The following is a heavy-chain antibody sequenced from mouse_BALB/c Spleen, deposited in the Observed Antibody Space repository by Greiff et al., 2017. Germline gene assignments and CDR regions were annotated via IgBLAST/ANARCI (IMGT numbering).Heavy chain of an antibody. CDR2: ISYSGST. CDR3: ARGNSLLRLRGLYYAMDY. CDR1: GYSITSDYA. Sequence: EVQLQQSGPGLVKPSQSLSLTCTVTGYSITSDYAWNWIRQFPGNKLEWMGYISYSGSTSYNPSLKSRISITRDTSKNQFFLQLNSVTTEDTATYYCARGNSLLRLRGLYYAMDYWGQGTSVTVSS. J-gene: IGHJ4*01. D-gene: IGHD1-2*01. V-gene: IGHV3-2*02.